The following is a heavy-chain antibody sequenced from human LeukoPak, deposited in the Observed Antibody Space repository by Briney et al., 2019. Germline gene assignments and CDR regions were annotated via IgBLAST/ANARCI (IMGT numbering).Heavy chain of an antibody. CDR3: ARAPVYYDSSGYYYYYYGMDV. D-gene: IGHD3-22*01. V-gene: IGHV4-59*12. CDR2: MFYSGIT. CDR1: GGSINNYY. J-gene: IGHJ6*02. Sequence: SETLSLTCTVSGGSINNYYWSWIRQPPGKGLEWIGYMFYSGITNYNPSLRSRVTMSLDTSKNHFSLKLSSVTAADTAVYYCARAPVYYDSSGYYYYYYGMDVWGQGTTVTVSS.